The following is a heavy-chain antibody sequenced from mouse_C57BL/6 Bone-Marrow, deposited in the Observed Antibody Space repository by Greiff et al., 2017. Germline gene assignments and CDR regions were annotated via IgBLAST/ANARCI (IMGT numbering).Heavy chain of an antibody. Sequence: DVKLVESGGGLVQPKGSLKLSCAASGFSFNTYAMNWVRQAPGKGLEWVARIRSKSNNYATYYADSVKDRFTISRDDSESMLYLQMNNLKTEDTAMYYCVRLEDYDGGDYAMDYWGQGTSVTVSS. CDR1: GFSFNTYA. CDR3: VRLEDYDGGDYAMDY. CDR2: IRSKSNNYAT. D-gene: IGHD2-4*01. J-gene: IGHJ4*01. V-gene: IGHV10-1*01.